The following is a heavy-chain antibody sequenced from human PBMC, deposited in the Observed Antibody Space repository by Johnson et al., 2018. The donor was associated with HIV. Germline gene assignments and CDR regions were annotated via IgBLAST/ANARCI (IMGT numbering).Heavy chain of an antibody. V-gene: IGHV3-13*01. D-gene: IGHD6-19*01. CDR3: TRGVGIAVAGNDAFDI. J-gene: IGHJ3*02. Sequence: EVQLMESGGGLVQPGGSLRLSCAASGFTFSTYDMHWVRQATGKGLEWVSAIGTAGDTYYPGSVKGRFTISRENAKNSLYLQMNSLRAGDTAVYYCTRGVGIAVAGNDAFDIWGQGTMVTVSS. CDR1: GFTFSTYD. CDR2: IGTAGDT.